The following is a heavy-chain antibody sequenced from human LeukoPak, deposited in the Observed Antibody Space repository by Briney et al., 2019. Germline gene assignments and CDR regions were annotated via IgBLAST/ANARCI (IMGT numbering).Heavy chain of an antibody. V-gene: IGHV4-59*08. CDR1: GDSISGFY. CDR3: ASGSSSWYSGGLDY. D-gene: IGHD6-13*01. J-gene: IGHJ4*02. CDR2: IYYSGST. Sequence: SETLSLTCTVSGDSISGFYWSWIRQPPGKGLEWIGYIYYSGSTNYNPSLKSRVTISVDTSKSQFSLKLTSVTAADTAVYYCASGSSSWYSGGLDYWGQGTLVTVSS.